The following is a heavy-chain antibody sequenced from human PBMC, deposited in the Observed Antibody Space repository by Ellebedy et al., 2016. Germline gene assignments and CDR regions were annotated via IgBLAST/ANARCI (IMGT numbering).Heavy chain of an antibody. CDR2: ISGSGGST. J-gene: IGHJ6*02. CDR3: ARDRVVVVVAATPQHYYYGMDV. Sequence: GGSLRLSCAASGFTFSSYAMSWVRQAPGKGLEWVSAISGSGGSTYYADSVKGRFTISRDNSKNTLYLQMNSLRAEDTAVYYCARDRVVVVVAATPQHYYYGMDVWGQGTTVTVSS. D-gene: IGHD2-15*01. CDR1: GFTFSSYA. V-gene: IGHV3-23*01.